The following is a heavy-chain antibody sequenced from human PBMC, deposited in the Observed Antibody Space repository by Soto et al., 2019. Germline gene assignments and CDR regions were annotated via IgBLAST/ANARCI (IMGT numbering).Heavy chain of an antibody. CDR2: IVPNVGTV. CDR3: ARRDTSGFLRYFDN. J-gene: IGHJ4*02. D-gene: IGHD3-3*01. Sequence: QMQLVQSGAEVKKPGSSVKVSCKASGGTLSSFINYPINWVRQAPGQGLEWMGGIVPNVGTVNYAQKFQGRVTITADKSTGTAYMEVSSVTSEDTALYYCARRDTSGFLRYFDNWGQGTLVTVSS. CDR1: GGTLSSFINYP. V-gene: IGHV1-69*06.